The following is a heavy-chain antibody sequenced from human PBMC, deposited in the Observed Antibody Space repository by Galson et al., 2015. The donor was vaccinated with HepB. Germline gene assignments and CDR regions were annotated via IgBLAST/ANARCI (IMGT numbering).Heavy chain of an antibody. CDR1: GFTFSDYD. J-gene: IGHJ3*01. Sequence: SLRLSCAASGFTFSDYDMHWIRQAPGKGLEWVSCISRSSTTIFYADSVRGRFTISRDNAKNSLYLQMNSLRPEDTAIYYCAKGNTLSPIYAFHLWGQGTLVTV. CDR3: AKGNTLSPIYAFHL. D-gene: IGHD5-18*01. V-gene: IGHV3-9*01. CDR2: ISRSSTTI.